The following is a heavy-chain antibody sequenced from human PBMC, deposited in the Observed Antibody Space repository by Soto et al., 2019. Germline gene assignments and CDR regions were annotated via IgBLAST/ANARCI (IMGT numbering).Heavy chain of an antibody. CDR1: GYTFTSYG. Sequence: ASVKVSCKASGYTFTSYGISWVRQAPGQGLEWMGWISAYNGNTNYAQKLQGRVTITTDTSTSTAYMELRSLRSDDTAVYYCARERTAMAIYYYYYYGMDVWGQGTTVTVSS. J-gene: IGHJ6*02. V-gene: IGHV1-18*01. D-gene: IGHD5-18*01. CDR3: ARERTAMAIYYYYYYGMDV. CDR2: ISAYNGNT.